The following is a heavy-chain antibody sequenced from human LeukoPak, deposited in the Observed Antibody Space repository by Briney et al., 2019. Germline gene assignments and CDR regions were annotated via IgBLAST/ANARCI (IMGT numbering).Heavy chain of an antibody. J-gene: IGHJ4*02. D-gene: IGHD1-7*01. CDR1: GYTFTSYG. CDR3: ARKLDLPRPQFVS. Sequence: ASVKVSCKASGYTFTSYGVSWVRQAPRQGLEWMGWISPYNGDTKYGQKFQGRVTMTTDTSTTTAYMELRSLRSVDTAVYYWARKLDLPRPQFVSWGQGTLVSVSS. CDR2: ISPYNGDT. V-gene: IGHV1-18*01.